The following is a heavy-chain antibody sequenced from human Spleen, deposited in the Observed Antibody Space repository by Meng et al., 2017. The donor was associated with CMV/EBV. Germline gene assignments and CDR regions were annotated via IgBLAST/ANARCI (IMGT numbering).Heavy chain of an antibody. V-gene: IGHV3-43*01. Sequence: GGSLRLSCAASGFTFDDYTMHWVRQAPGKGLEWVSLISWDGGSAYYADSVKDRFTISRVNSKNSLYLQIRSLRTEDTALYYCVKEAVRGAKGYYYGMDVWGQGTTVTVSS. CDR1: GFTFDDYT. CDR3: VKEAVRGAKGYYYGMDV. CDR2: ISWDGGSA. D-gene: IGHD3-10*01. J-gene: IGHJ6*02.